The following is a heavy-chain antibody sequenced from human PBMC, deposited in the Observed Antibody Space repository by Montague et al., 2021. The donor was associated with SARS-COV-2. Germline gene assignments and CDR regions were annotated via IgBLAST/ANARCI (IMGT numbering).Heavy chain of an antibody. D-gene: IGHD3-3*01. CDR1: GGSISSSSYY. V-gene: IGHV4-39*01. Sequence: SETLSLTCTVSGGSISSSSYYWGWIRQPPGKGLEWIGSIYYSGSTYYNPSLKSRVTISVDTSKNQFSLKLSSVTAVDTAVYYCARKASGGITIFGVVTASYYFDYWGQGTLVTVSS. CDR2: IYYSGST. CDR3: ARKASGGITIFGVVTASYYFDY. J-gene: IGHJ4*02.